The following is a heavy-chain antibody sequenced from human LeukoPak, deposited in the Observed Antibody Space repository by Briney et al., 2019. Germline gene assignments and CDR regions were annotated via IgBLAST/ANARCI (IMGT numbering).Heavy chain of an antibody. D-gene: IGHD2-15*01. Sequence: GGSLRLSCAASEFTFSSYSMNWVRQAPGKGLEWVSSISSSSSYIYYADSVKGRFTISRDNAKNSLYLQMNSLRAEDTAVYYCARDDGSYYFDYWGQGTLVTVSS. J-gene: IGHJ4*02. CDR2: ISSSSSYI. CDR3: ARDDGSYYFDY. CDR1: EFTFSSYS. V-gene: IGHV3-21*01.